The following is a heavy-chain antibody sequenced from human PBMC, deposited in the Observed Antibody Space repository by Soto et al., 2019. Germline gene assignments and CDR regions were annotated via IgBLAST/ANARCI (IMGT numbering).Heavy chain of an antibody. CDR3: ARNFDY. CDR1: GFTFSSYW. V-gene: IGHV3-74*01. CDR2: INSDGSIR. Sequence: GGSLRLSCATSGFTFSSYWMYWVRQAPGKGLVWVSRINSDGSIRGYADSVKGRFTISRDNAKSTLYLEMNSLRAEDTAVYYCARNFDYWGQGILVTVSS. J-gene: IGHJ4*02.